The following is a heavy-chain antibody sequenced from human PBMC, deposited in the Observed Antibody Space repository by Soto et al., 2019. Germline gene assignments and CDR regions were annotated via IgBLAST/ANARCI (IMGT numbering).Heavy chain of an antibody. D-gene: IGHD6-13*01. J-gene: IGHJ4*02. CDR2: VSGSGTT. Sequence: GGSLRLSCVASGYTFNSHEMNWIRQTPGKRLEWISSVSGSGTTKYADSVKGRFTISRDNAHKSIYLQMNSLRVEDTGVYYCARGGIHWGQGALVTVS. CDR3: ARGGIH. CDR1: GYTFNSHE. V-gene: IGHV3-48*03.